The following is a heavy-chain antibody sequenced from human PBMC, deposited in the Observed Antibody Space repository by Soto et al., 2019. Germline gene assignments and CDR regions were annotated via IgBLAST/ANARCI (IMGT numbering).Heavy chain of an antibody. CDR3: ARVGPIAVAGTAEFDP. Sequence: QVQLQESGPGLVKPSQTLPLTCTVSGGSISSGDYYWSWIRQPPGKGLEWIGYIYYSGSTYYNPSLKSRVTISVDTSKNQFSLKLSSVTAADTAVYYCARVGPIAVAGTAEFDPWGQGTLVTVSS. J-gene: IGHJ5*02. V-gene: IGHV4-30-4*01. CDR1: GGSISSGDYY. CDR2: IYYSGST. D-gene: IGHD6-19*01.